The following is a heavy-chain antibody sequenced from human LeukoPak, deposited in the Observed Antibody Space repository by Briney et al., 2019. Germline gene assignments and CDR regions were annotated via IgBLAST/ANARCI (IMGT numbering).Heavy chain of an antibody. V-gene: IGHV1-69*13. CDR2: IIPIFGTA. CDR3: ARGDNLVVPAAVDY. CDR1: GGTFSSYA. Sequence: SVKVSCKASGGTFSSYAISWVRQAPGQGLEWMGGIIPIFGTANYAQKFQGRVTITADESTSTAYMELSSLRSEDTAVYYCARGDNLVVPAAVDYWGQGTLVTVS. D-gene: IGHD2-2*01. J-gene: IGHJ4*02.